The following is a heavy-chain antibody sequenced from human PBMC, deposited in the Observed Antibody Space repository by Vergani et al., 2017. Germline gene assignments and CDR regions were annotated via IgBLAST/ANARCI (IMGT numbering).Heavy chain of an antibody. CDR2: ITYNGGRT. CDR3: AKGSRGYTGYFFDY. V-gene: IGHV3-74*01. D-gene: IGHD5-12*01. Sequence: EVQLVESGGGLVQPGGSLRLSCAASGFPLSNAWIHWVRQGPGKGLEWVSTITYNGGRTYYADSVTGRFTISRDNSKNTLFLQLKTLRAEDTGVYYCAKGSRGYTGYFFDYWGQGTLATVSS. CDR1: GFPLSNAW. J-gene: IGHJ4*02.